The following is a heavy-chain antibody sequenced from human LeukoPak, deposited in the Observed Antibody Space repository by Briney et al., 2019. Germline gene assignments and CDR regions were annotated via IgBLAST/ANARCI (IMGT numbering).Heavy chain of an antibody. CDR3: AKPPWFGEMGYYGMDV. J-gene: IGHJ6*04. CDR2: ISYDGSNK. CDR1: GFTFSSYG. D-gene: IGHD3-10*01. Sequence: PGGSLRLSCAASGFTFSSYGMHWVRQAPGKGLEWVAVISYDGSNKYYADSVKGRFTISRDNSKNTLYLQMNSLRAEDTAVYYCAKPPWFGEMGYYGMDVWGKGTTVTVSS. V-gene: IGHV3-30*18.